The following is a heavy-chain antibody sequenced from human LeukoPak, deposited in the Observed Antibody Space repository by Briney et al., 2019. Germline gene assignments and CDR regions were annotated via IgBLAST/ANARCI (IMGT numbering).Heavy chain of an antibody. J-gene: IGHJ5*02. CDR3: ARSSFFDWSVKFDP. V-gene: IGHV3-21*01. CDR2: ISSSSSYI. Sequence: TGGSLRLSCAASGVTFSSYSMNWVRQAPGKGLEWVSSISSSSSYIYYADSVKGRFTISRDNAKNSLYLQMNSLRAEDTAVYYCARSSFFDWSVKFDPWGQGTLVTVSS. CDR1: GVTFSSYS. D-gene: IGHD3-9*01.